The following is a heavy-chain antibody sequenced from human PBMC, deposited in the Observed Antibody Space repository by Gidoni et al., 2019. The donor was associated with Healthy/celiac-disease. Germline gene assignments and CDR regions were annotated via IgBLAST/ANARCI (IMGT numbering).Heavy chain of an antibody. J-gene: IGHJ4*02. CDR3: ARGPSRDGYNFFDY. CDR1: GFTFSSYG. CDR2: IWYDGSNK. D-gene: IGHD5-12*01. V-gene: IGHV3-33*01. Sequence: QVQLVESGGGVVQPGRSLSLSCAASGFTFSSYGMHWVRQAPGKGLGWVAVIWYDGSNKYYADSVKGRFTISRDNSKNTLYLQMNSLRAEDTAVYYCARGPSRDGYNFFDYWGQGTLVTVSS.